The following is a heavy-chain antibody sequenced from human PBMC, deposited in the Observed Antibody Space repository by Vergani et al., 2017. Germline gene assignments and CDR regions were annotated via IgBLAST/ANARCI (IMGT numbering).Heavy chain of an antibody. CDR2: ISSSSSYT. CDR3: ATLGIAVAGTDY. Sequence: QVQLVESGGGLVKPGGSLRLSCAASGFTFSHYYMRWVRQAPGKGLEWFSYISSSSSYTNYADSVKGRFTISRDNAKNSLYLQMNSLRAEDTAVYYCATLGIAVAGTDYWGQGTLVTVSS. V-gene: IGHV3-11*05. J-gene: IGHJ4*02. D-gene: IGHD6-19*01. CDR1: GFTFSHYY.